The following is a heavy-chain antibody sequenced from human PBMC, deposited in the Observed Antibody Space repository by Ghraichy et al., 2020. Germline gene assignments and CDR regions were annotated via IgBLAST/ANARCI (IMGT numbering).Heavy chain of an antibody. J-gene: IGHJ4*02. D-gene: IGHD2-15*01. CDR3: ARDTPPYCSGGSCYYDY. CDR1: GFTFSDYY. V-gene: IGHV3-11*06. CDR2: ISSSSSYT. Sequence: GGSLRLSCAASGFTFSDYYMSWIRQAPGKGLEWVSYISSSSSYTNYADSVKGRFTISRDNAKKSLYLQMNSLRAEDTAVYYCARDTPPYCSGGSCYYDYWGQGTLVTVSS.